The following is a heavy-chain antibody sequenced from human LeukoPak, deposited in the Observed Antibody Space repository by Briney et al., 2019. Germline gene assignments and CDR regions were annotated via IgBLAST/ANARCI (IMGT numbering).Heavy chain of an antibody. Sequence: GESLKISCKGSGYGFTSYWIGWVRQMPGKGLEWMGIIYPGDSDTRYSPSFQGQVTISADKSISTAYLQWSSLKASDTAMYYCARRPIAARPDRGYYYYGMDVWGQGTTVTVSS. J-gene: IGHJ6*02. V-gene: IGHV5-51*01. D-gene: IGHD6-6*01. CDR2: IYPGDSDT. CDR1: GYGFTSYW. CDR3: ARRPIAARPDRGYYYYGMDV.